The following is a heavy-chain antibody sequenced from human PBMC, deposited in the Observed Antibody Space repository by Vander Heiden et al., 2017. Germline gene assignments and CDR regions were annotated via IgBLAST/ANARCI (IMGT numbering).Heavy chain of an antibody. Sequence: QVQLVQSGAEVKKPGSSVKVSCKASGGTFSSYAISRVRQAHVQGLGWMGGIIPIFGTANYAQKFQGRVTITADESTSTAYMELSSLRSEDTAVYYCARTRQPDYYYGMDVWGQGTTVTVSS. J-gene: IGHJ6*02. CDR3: ARTRQPDYYYGMDV. CDR2: IIPIFGTA. D-gene: IGHD2-2*01. CDR1: GGTFSSYA. V-gene: IGHV1-69*01.